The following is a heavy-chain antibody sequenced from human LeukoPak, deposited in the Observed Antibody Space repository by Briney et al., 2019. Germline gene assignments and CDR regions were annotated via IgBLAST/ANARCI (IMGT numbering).Heavy chain of an antibody. CDR2: ISSSGGDT. CDR1: GFSFSSYA. V-gene: IGHV3-23*01. D-gene: IGHD2-8*01. J-gene: IGHJ4*02. Sequence: GGSLRLSCAASGFSFSSYAMSWVRQAPGKGLDWVSTISSSGGDTFYADSVKGRFTISRDNSRNTLYLQMNSLRAEDTAVYYCAKAPPYTKYFESWGQGTLVTVSS. CDR3: AKAPPYTKYFES.